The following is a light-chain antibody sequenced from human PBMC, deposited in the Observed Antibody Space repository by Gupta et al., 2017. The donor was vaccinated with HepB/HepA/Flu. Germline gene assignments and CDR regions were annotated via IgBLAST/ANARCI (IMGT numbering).Light chain of an antibody. CDR3: QQYNNWPPLT. Sequence: DIVMTQSPATLSVSPGERATLSCRASQSVSSNLAWYQQKPGQAPRLLIYGASTGATGIPARFSGSGSGTEFTLTISSLQSEDFAVYYCQQYNNWPPLTFGGGTKVEIK. CDR2: GAS. J-gene: IGKJ4*01. V-gene: IGKV3-15*01. CDR1: QSVSSN.